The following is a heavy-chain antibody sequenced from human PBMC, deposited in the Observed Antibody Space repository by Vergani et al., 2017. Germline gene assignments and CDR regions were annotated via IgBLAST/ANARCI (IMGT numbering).Heavy chain of an antibody. CDR3: ARYLGARDSYYYYYMDV. CDR1: GFSFNSYW. CDR2: IKSDGSIT. V-gene: IGHV3-74*03. Sequence: DVHLAESGGGFFQPGGSLRLSCSASGFSFNSYWMHWVRQVPGKVLLWVSRIKSDGSITAYADSVKGRFTISRDNSKNTLYLQMNSLRAEDTAVYYCARYLGARDSYYYYYMDVWGKGTTVTVSS. D-gene: IGHD1-26*01. J-gene: IGHJ6*03.